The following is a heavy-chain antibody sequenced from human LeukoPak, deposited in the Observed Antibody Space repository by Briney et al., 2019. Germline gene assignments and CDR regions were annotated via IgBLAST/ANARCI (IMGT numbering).Heavy chain of an antibody. CDR2: IHTSGST. J-gene: IGHJ4*01. CDR3: AGRXXSTGWTFDY. V-gene: IGHV4-4*07. Sequence: SETLSLTCSVSGGSISTYYWSWIRQPAGKGLEWIAQIHTSGSTNFNPSLKSRVSISMDTPNNQFSLMISSVTAADTAIYYCAGRXXSTGWTFDYWGHGTLVTVSS. D-gene: IGHD6-19*01. CDR1: GGSISTYY.